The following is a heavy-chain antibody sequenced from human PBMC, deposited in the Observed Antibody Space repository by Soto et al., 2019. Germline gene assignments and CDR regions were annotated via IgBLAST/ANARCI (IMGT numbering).Heavy chain of an antibody. Sequence: QLQLHNSGSTLVKPSQTLSLTCGVSGASVNSGSHSWSWIRQTPGKGLEWIGFIFHSGDAFYNPSLQSRVTISGDRSNNLFSLRLTSVTAADTAIYYRAPSPRGDYRSDAFDVWGQGTMVTVSS. V-gene: IGHV4-30-2*01. J-gene: IGHJ3*01. CDR2: IFHSGDA. D-gene: IGHD4-17*01. CDR3: APSPRGDYRSDAFDV. CDR1: GASVNSGSHS.